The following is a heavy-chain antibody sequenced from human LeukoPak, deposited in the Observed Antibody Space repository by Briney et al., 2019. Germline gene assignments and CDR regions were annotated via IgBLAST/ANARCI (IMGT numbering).Heavy chain of an antibody. D-gene: IGHD1-26*01. CDR3: ARELGRVGAFDI. CDR1: GFTFSSYG. Sequence: GGSLRLSCAASGFTFSSYGMHWVRQAPGKELEGVAVIWYDGSNTYYADSVKGRFIISRDNSKNTLYLQMNSLSAEDTAVYYCARELGRVGAFDIWGQGPMVPVSS. CDR2: IWYDGSNT. J-gene: IGHJ3*02. V-gene: IGHV3-33*01.